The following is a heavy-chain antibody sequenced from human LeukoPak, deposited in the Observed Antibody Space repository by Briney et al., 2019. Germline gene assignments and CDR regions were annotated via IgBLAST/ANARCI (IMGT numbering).Heavy chain of an antibody. Sequence: GSLRLSCAASGFTFSSYDMHWVRQATGKGLEWVSAIGTAGDTYYPGSVKGRFTISRENAKNSLYLQMNSLRAEDTAVYYCALGGSYAKRDYYYGMDVWGQGTTVTVSS. J-gene: IGHJ6*02. V-gene: IGHV3-13*01. CDR2: IGTAGDT. D-gene: IGHD2-2*01. CDR3: ALGGSYAKRDYYYGMDV. CDR1: GFTFSSYD.